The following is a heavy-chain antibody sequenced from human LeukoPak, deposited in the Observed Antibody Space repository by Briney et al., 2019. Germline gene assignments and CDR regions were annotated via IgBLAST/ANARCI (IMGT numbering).Heavy chain of an antibody. Sequence: SETLSLTCAVYGGSFSGYYWTWIRQPPGKGLEWIGEINHSGSTNYNPSLKSRVTISVGTSKNQFSLRLNSVTAADTAVYYCARHEYGAVGYWGQGTLVTVSS. J-gene: IGHJ4*02. CDR1: GGSFSGYY. D-gene: IGHD4/OR15-4a*01. CDR3: ARHEYGAVGY. V-gene: IGHV4-34*01. CDR2: INHSGST.